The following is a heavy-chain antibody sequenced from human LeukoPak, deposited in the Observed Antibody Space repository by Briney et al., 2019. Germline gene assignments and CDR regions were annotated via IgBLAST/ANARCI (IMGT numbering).Heavy chain of an antibody. Sequence: PSETLSLTCAVSGGSISSGGYSWSWIRQPPGKGLEWIGYIYHSGSTYYNPSLKSRVTVSVDRSKNQFSLKLSSVTAADTAVYYCARGMQLDFWSGSYFDYWGQGTLVTVSS. CDR1: GGSISSGGYS. J-gene: IGHJ4*02. D-gene: IGHD3-3*01. CDR2: IYHSGST. V-gene: IGHV4-30-2*01. CDR3: ARGMQLDFWSGSYFDY.